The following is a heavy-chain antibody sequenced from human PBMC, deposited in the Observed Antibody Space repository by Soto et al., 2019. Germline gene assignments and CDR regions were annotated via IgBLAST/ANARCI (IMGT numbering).Heavy chain of an antibody. CDR3: SKPKRDVVSYYFDN. Sequence: QVQLVESGGGVVQPGRSLRLSCAASGFIFSSYGMHWVRQAPGKGLEWVAVMAYDGRNKYYADSVKGRFTISRDNSKSTLYLQTNSLRPDDTAVYYCSKPKRDVVSYYFDNWGQGTLVTVSS. CDR2: MAYDGRNK. CDR1: GFIFSSYG. J-gene: IGHJ4*02. V-gene: IGHV3-30*18. D-gene: IGHD3-22*01.